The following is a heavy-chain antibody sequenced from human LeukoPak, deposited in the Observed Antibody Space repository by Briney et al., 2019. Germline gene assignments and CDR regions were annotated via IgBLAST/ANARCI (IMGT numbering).Heavy chain of an antibody. CDR3: ARDFRSSSRLPWFDP. Sequence: GGSLRLSCAASGFTFSSYGMHWVRQAPGKGLEWVAVIWYDGSNKYYADSVKGRFTNSRDNSKNTLYLQMNSLRAEDTAVYYCARDFRSSSRLPWFDPWGQGTLVTVSS. V-gene: IGHV3-33*01. CDR1: GFTFSSYG. D-gene: IGHD6-13*01. J-gene: IGHJ5*02. CDR2: IWYDGSNK.